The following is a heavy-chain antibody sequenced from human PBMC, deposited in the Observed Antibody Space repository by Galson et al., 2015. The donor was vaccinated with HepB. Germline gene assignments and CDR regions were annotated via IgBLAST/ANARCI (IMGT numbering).Heavy chain of an antibody. CDR3: ARGRGYCSSTSCRYYFDY. CDR1: GGSFSGYY. CDR2: INHSGST. V-gene: IGHV4-34*01. J-gene: IGHJ4*02. Sequence: ETLSLTCAVYGGSFSGYYWSWIRQPPGKGLEWIGEINHSGSTNYNPSLKSRVTISVDTFKNQFSLKLSSVTAADTAVYYCARGRGYCSSTSCRYYFDYWGQGTLVTVSS. D-gene: IGHD2-2*01.